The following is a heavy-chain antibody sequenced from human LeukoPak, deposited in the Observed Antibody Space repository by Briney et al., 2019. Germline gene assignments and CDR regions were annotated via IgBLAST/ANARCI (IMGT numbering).Heavy chain of an antibody. J-gene: IGHJ4*02. D-gene: IGHD5-18*01. Sequence: SETLSLTCTVSGGSISSYYWSWIRQPPGKGLEWIGYIYYSGSTNYHPSLTSRVTISVDTSKNQFSLKLSSVTAADTAVYYCAALGYSYGFDYWGQGTLVTVSS. V-gene: IGHV4-59*01. CDR2: IYYSGST. CDR3: AALGYSYGFDY. CDR1: GGSISSYY.